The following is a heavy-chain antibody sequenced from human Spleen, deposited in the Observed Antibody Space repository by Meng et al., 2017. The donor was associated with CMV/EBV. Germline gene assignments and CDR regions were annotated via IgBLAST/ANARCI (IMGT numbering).Heavy chain of an antibody. CDR1: GYTFTHYY. Sequence: ASVKVSCKASGYTFTHYYMHWVRQAPGQGVEWMGWINPKSGDIKYAQKFRGRVTMTRDASINTAYMEVSRLRSDDTAVYYCARGILSGYDLDLWGQGTLVTVSS. D-gene: IGHD5-12*01. CDR3: ARGILSGYDLDL. CDR2: INPKSGDI. V-gene: IGHV1-2*02. J-gene: IGHJ4*02.